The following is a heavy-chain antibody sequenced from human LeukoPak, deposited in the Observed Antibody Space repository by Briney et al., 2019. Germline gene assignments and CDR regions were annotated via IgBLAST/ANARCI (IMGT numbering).Heavy chain of an antibody. CDR1: GFTFSSYW. Sequence: QAGGSLRLSCAASGFTFSSYWMHWVRQAPGKGLVWVSRINSDGSSTSYADSVKGRFTISRGNAKNTLYLQMNSLRAEDTAVYYCARARSGYYFDYWGQGTLVTVSS. D-gene: IGHD3-9*01. J-gene: IGHJ4*02. CDR2: INSDGSST. V-gene: IGHV3-74*01. CDR3: ARARSGYYFDY.